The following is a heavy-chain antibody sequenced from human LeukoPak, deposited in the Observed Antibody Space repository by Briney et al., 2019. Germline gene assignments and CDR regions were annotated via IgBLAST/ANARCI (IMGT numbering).Heavy chain of an antibody. D-gene: IGHD4-11*01. CDR3: ARDFNLSNYVRWFDP. CDR1: GGSISSYY. V-gene: IGHV4-59*01. CDR2: IYYSGST. Sequence: SETLSLTCTVSGGSISSYYWSWIRQPPGKGLEWIGYIYYSGSTNYNPSLKSRVTISVDTSKNQFSLKLSSVTAADTAVYYCARDFNLSNYVRWFDPRGQGTLVTVSS. J-gene: IGHJ5*02.